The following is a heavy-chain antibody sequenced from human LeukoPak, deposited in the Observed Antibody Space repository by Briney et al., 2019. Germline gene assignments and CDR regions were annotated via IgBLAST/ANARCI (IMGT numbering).Heavy chain of an antibody. J-gene: IGHJ3*02. Sequence: NSSETLSLTCTVSGGPMSSYYWTWIRQPPGQGLEWLGYIYYAGSTNYNPSLKSRVTISVDTSKNQFSLKLSSVTAADTAVYYCARPNSNYLGNDAFDIWGQGTMVTVSS. CDR2: IYYAGST. CDR1: GGPMSSYY. CDR3: ARPNSNYLGNDAFDI. V-gene: IGHV4-59*01. D-gene: IGHD4-11*01.